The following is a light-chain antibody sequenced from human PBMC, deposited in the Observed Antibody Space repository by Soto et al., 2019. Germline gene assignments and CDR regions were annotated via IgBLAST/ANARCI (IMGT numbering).Light chain of an antibody. J-gene: IGLJ1*01. V-gene: IGLV2-14*01. CDR1: SSDVGGYNY. CDR3: SSKTSRNTYV. Sequence: QSALTQSASVSGSPGQSITISCTGTSSDVGGYNYVSWYQQHPGRAPKLVIYEASYRPSRVSNRFSGSKSGKTASLTISGLQAEDEADYYCSSKTSRNTYVFGTGTKVTVL. CDR2: EAS.